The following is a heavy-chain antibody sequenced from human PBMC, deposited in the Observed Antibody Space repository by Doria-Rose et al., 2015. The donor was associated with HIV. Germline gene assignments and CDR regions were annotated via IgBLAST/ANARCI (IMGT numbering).Heavy chain of an antibody. CDR2: ISSSGTT. J-gene: IGHJ4*02. Sequence: VQLLESGPGLVRPSQTLSLTCTVSGDSISSGDSFWSWIRQPPGKGPEWIGCISSSGTTYYYPSLRGRLTISLDASKNQFSLILNSVTAADTAVYYCARARNYGFPHFFDFWGQGTLVTVSS. D-gene: IGHD3-10*01. CDR3: ARARNYGFPHFFDF. V-gene: IGHV4-30-4*01. CDR1: GDSISSGDSF.